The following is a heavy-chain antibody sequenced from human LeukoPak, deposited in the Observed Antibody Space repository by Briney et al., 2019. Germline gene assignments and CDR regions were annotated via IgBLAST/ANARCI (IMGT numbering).Heavy chain of an antibody. CDR1: GGSISSSSYY. CDR3: ARHGSFSFRVRGAKGRFDP. D-gene: IGHD3-10*01. Sequence: PSETLSLTCTVSGGSISSSSYYWGWIRQPPGKGLEWIGSIYYSGSTYYNPSLKSRVTISVDTSKNQFSLKLSSVTAADTAVYYCARHGSFSFRVRGAKGRFDPWGQGTLVTVSS. CDR2: IYYSGST. V-gene: IGHV4-39*01. J-gene: IGHJ5*02.